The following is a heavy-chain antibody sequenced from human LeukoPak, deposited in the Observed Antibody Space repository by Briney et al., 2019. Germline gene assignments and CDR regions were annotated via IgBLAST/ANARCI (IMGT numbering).Heavy chain of an antibody. D-gene: IGHD1-1*01. CDR3: VTSTGKRFDS. V-gene: IGHV4-4*02. J-gene: IGHJ5*01. Sequence: SETLSLTCAVSGGSISSRNWWSWVRQPPGKGLEYIGEISYGGLTQYNPSLKSRVTISIDKSTNQFSLKLSFVTAADTAFYFCVTSTGKRFDSWGQGTLVTVSS. CDR2: ISYGGLT. CDR1: GGSISSRNW.